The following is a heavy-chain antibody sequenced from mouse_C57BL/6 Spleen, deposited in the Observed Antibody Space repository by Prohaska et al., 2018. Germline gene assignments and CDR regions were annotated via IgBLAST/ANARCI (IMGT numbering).Heavy chain of an antibody. V-gene: IGHV1-75*01. Sequence: GASVKISCKASGYTFTDYYINWVKQRPGQGLEWIGWIFPGSGSTYYNEKFKGKATLTVDKSSSTAYMLLSSLTSEDSAVYFCARGPYGNYFAWFAYWGQGTLVTVSA. CDR2: IFPGSGST. CDR3: ARGPYGNYFAWFAY. CDR1: GYTFTDYY. J-gene: IGHJ3*01. D-gene: IGHD2-1*01.